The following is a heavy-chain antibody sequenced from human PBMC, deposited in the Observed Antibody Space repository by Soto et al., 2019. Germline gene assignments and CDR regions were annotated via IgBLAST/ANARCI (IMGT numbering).Heavy chain of an antibody. Sequence: QVQLVQSGAEVKKPGSSVKVSCKASGGTFSSYAISWVRQAPGQGLEWMGGIIPIFGTANYAQKFQGRVTXXAXEXXSTAYMELSSLRSEDTAVYYCARGYDSSGYSWFDPWGQGTLVTVSS. J-gene: IGHJ5*02. CDR2: IIPIFGTA. D-gene: IGHD3-22*01. CDR1: GGTFSSYA. V-gene: IGHV1-69*12. CDR3: ARGYDSSGYSWFDP.